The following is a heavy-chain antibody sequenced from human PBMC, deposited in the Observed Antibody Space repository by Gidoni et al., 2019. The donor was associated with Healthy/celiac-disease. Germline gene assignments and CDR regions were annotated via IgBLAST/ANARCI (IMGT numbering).Heavy chain of an antibody. D-gene: IGHD3-9*01. CDR3: ATAGDILTGYSDNWFDP. J-gene: IGHJ5*02. Sequence: QVQLVQSGAEVKKHGASVKVSCKVSGNTPSELSMHRVRQAPGKGLEWMGGFDPEDSETIYAQKFQGRVTMTEDTSTDTAYMELSSLRSEDTAVYYCATAGDILTGYSDNWFDPWGQGTLVTVSS. CDR2: FDPEDSET. V-gene: IGHV1-24*01. CDR1: GNTPSELS.